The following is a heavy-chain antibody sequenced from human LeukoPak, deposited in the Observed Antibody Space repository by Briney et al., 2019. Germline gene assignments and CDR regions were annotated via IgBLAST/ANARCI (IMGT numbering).Heavy chain of an antibody. CDR3: ASGVDIVAMHFDY. J-gene: IGHJ4*02. D-gene: IGHD5-12*01. CDR2: ISSSGSTI. Sequence: PGGSLRLSCAASGFTFSSYEMNWVRQAPGKGLEWVSYISSSGSTIYYADSVKGRFTISRDNAKNSLYLQMNSLRAEDTAVYYCASGVDIVAMHFDYWGQGTLVTVSS. CDR1: GFTFSSYE. V-gene: IGHV3-48*03.